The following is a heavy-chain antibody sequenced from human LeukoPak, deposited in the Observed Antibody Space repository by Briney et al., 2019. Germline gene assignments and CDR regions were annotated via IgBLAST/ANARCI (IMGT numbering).Heavy chain of an antibody. V-gene: IGHV1-18*01. CDR2: ISAYNGNT. CDR3: ARTKPRYCSSTSCPSHWFDP. D-gene: IGHD2-2*01. J-gene: IGHJ5*02. CDR1: GYTFTSYG. Sequence: ASVKVSCKASGYTFTSYGISWVRQAPGQGLEWMGWISAYNGNTNYAQKLQGRVTMTTDTSTSTAYMELRSLRSDDAAVYYCARTKPRYCSSTSCPSHWFDPWGQGTLATVSS.